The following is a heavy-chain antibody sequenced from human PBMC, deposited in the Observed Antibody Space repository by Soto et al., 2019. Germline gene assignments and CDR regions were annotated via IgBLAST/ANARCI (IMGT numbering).Heavy chain of an antibody. D-gene: IGHD3-22*01. J-gene: IGHJ6*02. CDR1: GFTFSSYS. V-gene: IGHV3-23*01. CDR3: AKGIAMIVVVAGNGMDV. Sequence: GGSLRLSCAASGFTFSSYSMSWVRQAPGKGLEWVSAISGSGGSTYYADSVKGRFTISRDNSKNTLYLQMNSLRVEDTAVYYCAKGIAMIVVVAGNGMDVWGQGTTVTVSS. CDR2: ISGSGGST.